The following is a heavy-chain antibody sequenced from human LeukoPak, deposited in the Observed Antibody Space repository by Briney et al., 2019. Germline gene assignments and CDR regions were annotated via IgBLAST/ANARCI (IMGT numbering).Heavy chain of an antibody. J-gene: IGHJ4*02. D-gene: IGHD3-16*02. Sequence: GGSLRLSCAASGFTFSSYWMSWVRQAPGKGLEWVANIKQEGSEKYYVDSVKGRFTISRDNAKNSLYLQMNSLRAEDTAVYYCARDKLRLGELSFVWGQGTLVTVSS. CDR1: GFTFSSYW. V-gene: IGHV3-7*01. CDR3: ARDKLRLGELSFV. CDR2: IKQEGSEK.